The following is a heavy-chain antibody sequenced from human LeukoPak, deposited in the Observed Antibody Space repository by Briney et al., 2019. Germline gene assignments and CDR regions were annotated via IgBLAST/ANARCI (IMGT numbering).Heavy chain of an antibody. V-gene: IGHV4-59*12. CDR3: ARGWLRTNFDY. CDR1: GGSISSYY. CDR2: IYYSGST. J-gene: IGHJ4*02. D-gene: IGHD5-12*01. Sequence: SSETLSLTCTVSGGSISSYYWSWIRQPPGKGLEWIGYIYYSGSTNYNPSLKSRVTISVDTSKNQFSLKLSSVTAADTAVYYCARGWLRTNFDYWGQGTLVTVSS.